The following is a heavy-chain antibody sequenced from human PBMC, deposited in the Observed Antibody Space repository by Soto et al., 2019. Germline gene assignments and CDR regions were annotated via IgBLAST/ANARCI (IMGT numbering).Heavy chain of an antibody. CDR2: ISSNGGST. V-gene: IGHV3-64D*08. CDR3: VKGSIAARPSHFDY. D-gene: IGHD6-6*01. CDR1: GFTFSSYA. J-gene: IGHJ4*02. Sequence: GGSLRLSCSASGFTFSSYAMHWVRQAPGKGLEYVSAISSNGGSTYYADSVKGRFTISRDNSKNTLYLQMSSLRAEDTAVYYCVKGSIAARPSHFDYWGQATLVTVSS.